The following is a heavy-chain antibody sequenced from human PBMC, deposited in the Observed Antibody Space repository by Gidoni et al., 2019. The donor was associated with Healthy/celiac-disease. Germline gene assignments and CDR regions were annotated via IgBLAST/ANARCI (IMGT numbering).Heavy chain of an antibody. Sequence: EVQLVESGGGLVQPGRSLRRSCAASGFPFDDYAMHWVRQAPGKGLEWVSGSSWNSGSIGYADTVKGRFTISRDNAKNSLYLQMNSLRAEDTALYYCAKAVAGKGAEYFQHWGQGTLVTVSS. CDR2: SSWNSGSI. CDR1: GFPFDDYA. CDR3: AKAVAGKGAEYFQH. V-gene: IGHV3-9*01. J-gene: IGHJ1*01. D-gene: IGHD6-19*01.